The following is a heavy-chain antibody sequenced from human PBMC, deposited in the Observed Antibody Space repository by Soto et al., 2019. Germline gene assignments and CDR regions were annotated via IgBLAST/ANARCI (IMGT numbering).Heavy chain of an antibody. CDR3: AKDFYLISGVKAPLDY. D-gene: IGHD3-3*01. Sequence: GGSLRLSCAASGFTFSSYAMSWVRQAPGKGLEWVSAISGSGGSTYYADSVKGRFTISRDNSKNTLYLQMNSLRAEDTAVYYCAKDFYLISGVKAPLDYWGQGTLVTVS. V-gene: IGHV3-23*01. CDR2: ISGSGGST. CDR1: GFTFSSYA. J-gene: IGHJ4*02.